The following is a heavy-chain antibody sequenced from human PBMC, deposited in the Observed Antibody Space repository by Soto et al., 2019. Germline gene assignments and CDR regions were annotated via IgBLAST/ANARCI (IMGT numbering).Heavy chain of an antibody. J-gene: IGHJ6*02. D-gene: IGHD5-12*01. CDR1: GFTFSSYW. V-gene: IGHV3-7*01. CDR3: ARDVRVATIRGYYYYGMDV. Sequence: EVQLVESGGGLVQPGGSLRLSCAASGFTFSSYWMSWVRQAPGKGLEWVANIKQDGSEKYYVDSVKGRFTISRDNAKNXLYXQMNSLRAEDTAVYYCARDVRVATIRGYYYYGMDVWGQGTTVTVSS. CDR2: IKQDGSEK.